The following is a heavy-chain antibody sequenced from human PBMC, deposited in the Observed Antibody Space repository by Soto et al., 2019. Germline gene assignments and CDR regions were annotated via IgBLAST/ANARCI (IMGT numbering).Heavy chain of an antibody. CDR2: IGSSGGNT. J-gene: IGHJ6*03. CDR1: GFTFSSYP. V-gene: IGHV3-23*01. CDR3: AKDGGSSYYYYMDV. Sequence: EVQLLESGGGLVQPGGSLRLSCAASGFTFSSYPMTWVRQAPGKGLEWVAAIGSSGGNTDYADSVKGRFTISRDNSKNTLYLQMSSLRAEDTAVYYCAKDGGSSYYYYMDVWGKGTTLTVSS. D-gene: IGHD2-15*01.